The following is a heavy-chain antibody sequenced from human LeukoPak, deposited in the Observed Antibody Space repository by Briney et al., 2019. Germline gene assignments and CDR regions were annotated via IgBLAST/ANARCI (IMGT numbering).Heavy chain of an antibody. Sequence: AGGSLRLSCAAAGFTFSNFWMSWVRQAPGRGLEWVSAISTTGGTTYYADSVRGRFTISRDNSRNTLYLQMNSLRAEDTAIYYCAKGGNWNGLNYFDYWGQGTLVTVSS. V-gene: IGHV3-23*01. CDR3: AKGGNWNGLNYFDY. J-gene: IGHJ4*02. CDR1: GFTFSNFW. CDR2: ISTTGGTT. D-gene: IGHD1-1*01.